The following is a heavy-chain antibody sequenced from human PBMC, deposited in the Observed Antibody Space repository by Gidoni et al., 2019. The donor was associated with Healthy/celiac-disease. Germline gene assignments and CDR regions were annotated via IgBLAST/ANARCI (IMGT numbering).Heavy chain of an antibody. J-gene: IGHJ4*02. V-gene: IGHV3-30-3*01. CDR1: GFTSSTCA. Sequence: QVKLVESGGGEVQPGRSLRLSCAAPGFTSSTCAMPWVRQAPGKGLEWVAVISYDGSNKYYADSVKCRFTISRDNSKNTLYLQMNSLRAEDTAVYYCARDSLGITMIVVVDPQHWGQGTLVTVSS. CDR3: ARDSLGITMIVVVDPQH. D-gene: IGHD3-22*01. CDR2: ISYDGSNK.